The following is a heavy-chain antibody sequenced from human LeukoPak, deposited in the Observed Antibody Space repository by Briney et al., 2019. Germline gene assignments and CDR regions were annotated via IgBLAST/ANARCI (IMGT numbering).Heavy chain of an antibody. J-gene: IGHJ4*02. CDR1: GGSISGSSYY. CDR3: ARHFSPLPIVVVPAAIDY. CDR2: IYYSGST. D-gene: IGHD2-2*01. Sequence: SETLSLTCTVPGGSISGSSYYWGWIRQPPGKGLEWIGSIYYSGSTYYNPSLKSRVTISVDTSKNQFSPKLSSVTAADTAVYYCARHFSPLPIVVVPAAIDYWGQGTLVTVSS. V-gene: IGHV4-39*01.